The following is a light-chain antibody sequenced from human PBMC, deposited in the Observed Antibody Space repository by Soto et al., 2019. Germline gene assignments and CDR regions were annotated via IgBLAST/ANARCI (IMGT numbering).Light chain of an antibody. J-gene: IGKJ2*01. CDR3: QHDTNWPYT. CDR1: QSVVTS. V-gene: IGKV3-15*01. Sequence: EILMTQSPSTLSASPGEVATLSFSASQSVVTSLALYQQKPGQTPRLLIYGASTSATAIPARFSGSVSVTEITLTITRLQSEDFTLYYCQHDTNWPYTFGQGTKVDIK. CDR2: GAS.